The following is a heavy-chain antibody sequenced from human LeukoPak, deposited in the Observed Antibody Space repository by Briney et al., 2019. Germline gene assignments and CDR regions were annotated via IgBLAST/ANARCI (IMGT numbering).Heavy chain of an antibody. Sequence: ASVKVSCKASGGTFSSYAISWVRQATGQGLEWMGWMNPNSGNTGYAQKFQGRVTMTRNTSISTAYMELSSLRSEDTAVYYCARGLGGNDFWSGYYPLYYYYYGMDVWGQGTTVTVSS. D-gene: IGHD3-3*01. J-gene: IGHJ6*02. V-gene: IGHV1-8*02. CDR3: ARGLGGNDFWSGYYPLYYYYYGMDV. CDR2: MNPNSGNT. CDR1: GGTFSSYA.